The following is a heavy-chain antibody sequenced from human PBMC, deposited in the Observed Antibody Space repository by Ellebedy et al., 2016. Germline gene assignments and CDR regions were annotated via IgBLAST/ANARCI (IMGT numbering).Heavy chain of an antibody. D-gene: IGHD5-12*01. CDR3: AHGGAGSGTTSLFY. V-gene: IGHV5-51*01. J-gene: IGHJ4*02. Sequence: GGSLRLSCKGSGYNFTNHWIGWVRQMPGKGLEWMGLIYAGDSDPKYSPSFQGQVTFSVDRSINTAYLQWTSLKAADSATYYCAHGGAGSGTTSLFYWGQGTLVTVSS. CDR1: GYNFTNHW. CDR2: IYAGDSDP.